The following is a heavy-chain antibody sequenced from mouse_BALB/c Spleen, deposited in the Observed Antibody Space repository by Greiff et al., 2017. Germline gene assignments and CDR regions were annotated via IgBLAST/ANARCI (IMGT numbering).Heavy chain of an antibody. D-gene: IGHD1-1*01. CDR1: GFNIKDYY. J-gene: IGHJ3*01. CDR3: ARGGYGSPWFAY. V-gene: IGHV14-4*02. Sequence: VQLQQSGAELVRSGASVKLSCTASGFNIKDYYMHWVKQRPEQGLEWIGWIDPENGDTEYAPKFQGKATMTADTSSNTAYLQLSSLTSEDTAVYYCARGGYGSPWFAYWGQGTLVTVSA. CDR2: IDPENGDT.